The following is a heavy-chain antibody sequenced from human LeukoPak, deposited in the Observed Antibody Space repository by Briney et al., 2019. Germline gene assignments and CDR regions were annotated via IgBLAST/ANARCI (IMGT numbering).Heavy chain of an antibody. D-gene: IGHD5-24*01. V-gene: IGHV1-69*13. J-gene: IGHJ4*02. CDR1: GGTFSSYA. CDR3: ARVKRVPRDGYNSGSVYYFDY. CDR2: IIPIFGTA. Sequence: ASVKVSCKASGGTFSSYAISWVRQAPGQGLEWMGGIIPIFGTANYAQKFQGRVTITADESTSTAYMELSSLRSEDTAVYYCARVKRVPRDGYNSGSVYYFDYWGQGTLVTVFS.